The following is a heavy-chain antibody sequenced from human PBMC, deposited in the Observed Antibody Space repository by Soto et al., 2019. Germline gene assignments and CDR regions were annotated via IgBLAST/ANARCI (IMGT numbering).Heavy chain of an antibody. D-gene: IGHD6-6*01. Sequence: HPGGSLRLSCAASGFTFSSYSMNWVRQAPGKGLEWVSYISSSSSTIYYADSVKGRFTISRDNAKNSLYLQMNSLRAEDTAVYYCAREQAVAARPYYYYYMDVWGKGTTVTVSS. CDR2: ISSSSSTI. CDR1: GFTFSSYS. V-gene: IGHV3-48*01. CDR3: AREQAVAARPYYYYYMDV. J-gene: IGHJ6*03.